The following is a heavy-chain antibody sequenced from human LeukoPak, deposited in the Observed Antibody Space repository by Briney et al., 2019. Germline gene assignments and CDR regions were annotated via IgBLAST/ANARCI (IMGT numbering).Heavy chain of an antibody. CDR3: AKAGGWYIFDY. D-gene: IGHD6-19*01. V-gene: IGHV3-23*01. Sequence: GGTLRLSCAASGFTFSSYAMSWVRQAPGKGLEWVSGFSVSDKTTYYADSVKGRFTISRDNSKNTLYLQMNSLRAEDTAVFYCAKAGGWYIFDYWGQGTPVTVSS. CDR1: GFTFSSYA. CDR2: FSVSDKTT. J-gene: IGHJ4*02.